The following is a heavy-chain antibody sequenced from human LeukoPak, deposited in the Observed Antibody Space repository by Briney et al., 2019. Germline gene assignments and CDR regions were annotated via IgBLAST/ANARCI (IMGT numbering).Heavy chain of an antibody. J-gene: IGHJ4*02. CDR2: IYYSGST. V-gene: IGHV4-59*01. CDR1: GGSISSYY. CDR3: ARVLVGEWLVPL. D-gene: IGHD6-19*01. Sequence: SEILSLTCTVSGGSISSYYWSWIRQPPGKGLEWIGYIYYSGSTNYNPSLKSRVTISVDTSKNQFSLKLSSVTAADTAVYYCARVLVGEWLVPLWGQGTLVTVSS.